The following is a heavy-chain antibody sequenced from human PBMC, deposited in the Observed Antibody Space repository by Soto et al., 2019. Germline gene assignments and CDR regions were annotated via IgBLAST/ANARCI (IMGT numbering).Heavy chain of an antibody. CDR2: ISSSSSYI. J-gene: IGHJ6*03. V-gene: IGHV3-21*01. Sequence: GGSLRLSCAASGFTFSSYSMNWVRQAPGKGLEWVSSISSSSSYIYYADSVKGRFTISRDNAKNSLFLQMNSLRAEDTAVYYCASVAPSTYYDFWSGYYIMDVWGKGTTVTVSS. CDR1: GFTFSSYS. D-gene: IGHD3-3*01. CDR3: ASVAPSTYYDFWSGYYIMDV.